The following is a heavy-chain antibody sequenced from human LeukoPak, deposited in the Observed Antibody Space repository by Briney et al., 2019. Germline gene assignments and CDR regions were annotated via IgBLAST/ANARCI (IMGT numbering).Heavy chain of an antibody. CDR1: GYTFTSYG. CDR3: ARDRQQWLESPFDY. D-gene: IGHD6-19*01. CDR2: ISAYNGNT. J-gene: IGHJ4*02. Sequence: ASVKVSCKASGYTFTSYGISGVRQAPGQGLEWMGWISAYNGNTNYAQKLQGRVTMTTDTSTSTAYMELRSLRSDDTAVYYCARDRQQWLESPFDYWGQGTLVTVSS. V-gene: IGHV1-18*04.